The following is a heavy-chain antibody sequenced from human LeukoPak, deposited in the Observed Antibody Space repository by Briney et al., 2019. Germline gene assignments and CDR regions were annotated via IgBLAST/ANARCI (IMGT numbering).Heavy chain of an antibody. CDR1: GYTLTELS. V-gene: IGHV1-24*01. J-gene: IGHJ4*02. CDR3: ATGGRIPRGVERKFDY. Sequence: ASVKVSCKVSGYTLTELSMHWVRQAPGKGLEWMGGFDPEDGETIYAQKFQGRVTMTEDTSTDTAYMELSSLRSEDTAVYYCATGGRIPRGVERKFDYWGQGTLVTVSS. CDR2: FDPEDGET. D-gene: IGHD1-1*01.